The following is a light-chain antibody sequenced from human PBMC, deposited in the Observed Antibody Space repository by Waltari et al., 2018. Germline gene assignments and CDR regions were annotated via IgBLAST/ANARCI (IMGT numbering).Light chain of an antibody. V-gene: IGLV2-23*01. CDR1: SNDVGSYNL. CDR2: EGS. Sequence: QSALTQPASVSGSPGQSITISCTGTSNDVGSYNLVSWYQRHPGKAPVLLIYEGSKRPSGVSNRFSGSKSGNTASLTISGLQAEDEADYFCCSYASGSTIIFGGGTKLTVL. CDR3: CSYASGSTII. J-gene: IGLJ2*01.